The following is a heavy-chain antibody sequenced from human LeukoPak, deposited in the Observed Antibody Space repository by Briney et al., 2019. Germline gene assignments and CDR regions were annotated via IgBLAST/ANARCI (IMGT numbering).Heavy chain of an antibody. D-gene: IGHD3-10*01. CDR2: IYYSGST. Sequence: SETLSLTCTVSGGSISSYYWSWIRQPPGKGLEWFGYIYYSGSTHYTPSLKSRVTISVHTSKTQFSLKLSSVTAADTAVYYCARRGGSGSYYHLFDYWGQGTLVTVSS. V-gene: IGHV4-59*12. J-gene: IGHJ4*02. CDR3: ARRGGSGSYYHLFDY. CDR1: GGSISSYY.